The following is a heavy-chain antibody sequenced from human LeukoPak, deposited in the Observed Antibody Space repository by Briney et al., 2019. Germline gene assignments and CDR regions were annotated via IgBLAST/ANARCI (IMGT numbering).Heavy chain of an antibody. CDR2: ISGNGGNT. Sequence: GGSLRPSCVASGFAFSNFAMTWVRQAPGKGLEWVSAISGNGGNTYYADSVKGRFTISRDNSKSTLYLQMSSLRAEDTAGYFCAKSGAAVSMYHYYYMDVWGKGTTVTVSS. CDR3: AKSGAAVSMYHYYYMDV. CDR1: GFAFSNFA. V-gene: IGHV3-23*01. D-gene: IGHD2/OR15-2a*01. J-gene: IGHJ6*03.